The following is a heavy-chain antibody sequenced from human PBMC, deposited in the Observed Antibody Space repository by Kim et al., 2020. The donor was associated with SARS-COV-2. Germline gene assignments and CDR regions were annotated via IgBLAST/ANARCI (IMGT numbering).Heavy chain of an antibody. CDR2: IRSKANSYAT. CDR3: TRLYEGMGGYYGMDV. J-gene: IGHJ6*02. Sequence: GGSLRLSCAASGFTFSGSAMHWVRQASGKGLEWFGRIRSKANSYATAYAASVKGRFTISRDDSKNTAYLQMNSLKTEDTAVYYCTRLYEGMGGYYGMDVWGQGTTVTVSS. CDR1: GFTFSGSA. V-gene: IGHV3-73*01. D-gene: IGHD1-26*01.